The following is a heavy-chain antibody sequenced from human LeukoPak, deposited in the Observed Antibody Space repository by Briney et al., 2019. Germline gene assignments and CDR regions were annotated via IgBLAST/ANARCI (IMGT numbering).Heavy chain of an antibody. CDR2: ISSSSSTK. J-gene: IGHJ4*02. Sequence: GGSLTLSCTASGFIFSSYSMNWLRQAPGQGRELISYISSSSSTKKYADSVRGSFTTSRDNAKNSLFLQMNSLRAEDTAVYYCATMTTLDVPDYWGQGTLVTVSS. CDR3: ATMTTLDVPDY. D-gene: IGHD3-22*01. CDR1: GFIFSSYS. V-gene: IGHV3-48*04.